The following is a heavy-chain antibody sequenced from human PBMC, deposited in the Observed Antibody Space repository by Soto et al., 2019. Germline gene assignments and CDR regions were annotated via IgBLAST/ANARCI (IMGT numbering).Heavy chain of an antibody. CDR2: IYHSGIT. CDR3: ASLLYYYDSSGYFQGNFDY. D-gene: IGHD3-22*01. CDR1: GYSISSGYY. J-gene: IGHJ4*02. V-gene: IGHV4-38-2*01. Sequence: SETLSLTCAVSGYSISSGYYWGWIRQPPGKGLEWIGSIYHSGITSYNPSLKSRVTISVDTSKNQFSLKLSSVTAADTAVYYCASLLYYYDSSGYFQGNFDYWGQGTRATVS.